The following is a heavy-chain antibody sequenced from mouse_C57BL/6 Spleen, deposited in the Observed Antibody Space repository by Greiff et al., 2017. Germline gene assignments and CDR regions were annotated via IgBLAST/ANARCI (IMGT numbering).Heavy chain of an antibody. V-gene: IGHV1-53*01. CDR3: ARRTTVVAEAMDY. Sequence: QVQLQQPGTELVKPGASVKLSCKASGYTFTSYWMHWVKQRPGQGLEWIGNINPSNGGTNYNEKFKSKATMTVDKSSSTAYMQHSSLTSEDSAVYYCARRTTVVAEAMDYWGQGTSVTVSS. CDR1: GYTFTSYW. CDR2: INPSNGGT. J-gene: IGHJ4*01. D-gene: IGHD1-1*01.